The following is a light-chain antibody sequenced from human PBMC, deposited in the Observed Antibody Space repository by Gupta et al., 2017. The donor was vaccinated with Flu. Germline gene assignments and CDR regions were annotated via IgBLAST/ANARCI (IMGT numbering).Light chain of an antibody. V-gene: IGLV1-44*01. J-gene: IGLJ3*02. Sequence: QSVLTQPPSASGTPGQRVTISCSGSSSNIGSAPVNWYQHLPGTAPKPLIYTNNQRPSGVPDRFSGSKSGTSASLAISVLQSEDEADYYCATWDGSLAAWVFGGGTKLTVL. CDR3: ATWDGSLAAWV. CDR2: TNN. CDR1: SSNIGSAP.